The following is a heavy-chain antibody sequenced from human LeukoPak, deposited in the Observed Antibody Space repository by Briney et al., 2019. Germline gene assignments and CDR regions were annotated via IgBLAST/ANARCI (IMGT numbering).Heavy chain of an antibody. CDR3: ARDGRSGNFDK. CDR2: IRSDGSIT. CDR1: GFTLSGYW. J-gene: IGHJ4*02. D-gene: IGHD1-26*01. Sequence: GGSLRLSCAASGFTLSGYWMHWVRQAPGKGLAWVSVIRSDGSITTYADSVKGRFTISRDTAKNTLFLQMNSLRAEDTAIYYCARDGRSGNFDKWGQGTLVTVSS. V-gene: IGHV3-74*01.